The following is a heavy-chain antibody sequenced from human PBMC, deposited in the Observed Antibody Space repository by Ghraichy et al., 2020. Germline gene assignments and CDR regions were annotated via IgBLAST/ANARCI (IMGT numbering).Heavy chain of an antibody. Sequence: SETLSLTCTVSGGSISSSTYYWGWIRQPPGKGLEWIGSIYHSGSTYYNPSLKSRVTISGDTSKNQFSLKLSSVTAADTAVYYCARLPYYDILTGYYGAYYFDYWGQGTLVTVSS. CDR3: ARLPYYDILTGYYGAYYFDY. J-gene: IGHJ4*02. V-gene: IGHV4-39*01. D-gene: IGHD3-9*01. CDR1: GGSISSSTYY. CDR2: IYHSGST.